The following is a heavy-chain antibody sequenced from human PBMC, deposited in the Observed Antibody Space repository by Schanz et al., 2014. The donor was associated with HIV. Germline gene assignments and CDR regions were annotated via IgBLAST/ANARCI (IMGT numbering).Heavy chain of an antibody. CDR2: IWYDGSNK. CDR3: ATAAVTDYSDN. D-gene: IGHD4-17*01. V-gene: IGHV3-33*08. CDR1: GFTFSSYA. J-gene: IGHJ4*02. Sequence: QVQLVESGGGVVQPGRSLRLSCAASGFTFSSYAMSWVRQAPGKGLECVAFIWYDGSNKYYADSVKGRFTISRDNSKNTLYLQMNSLRGEDTAVYYCATAAVTDYSDNWGQGTLVTVSS.